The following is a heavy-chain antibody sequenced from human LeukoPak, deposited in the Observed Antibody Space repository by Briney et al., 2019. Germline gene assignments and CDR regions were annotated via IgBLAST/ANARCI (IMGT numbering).Heavy chain of an antibody. V-gene: IGHV3-15*01. CDR1: GFSFSNAW. Sequence: GGSLRLSCAASGFSFSNAWMSWVRQAPGKGLEWVGRIKSKIDGGTTDYAAPVKGRFTISRDDSKNTLYLQMNSLKTEDTAVYYCTTEESVAAFDYWGQGTLVTVSS. CDR2: IKSKIDGGTT. J-gene: IGHJ4*02. CDR3: TTEESVAAFDY. D-gene: IGHD6-19*01.